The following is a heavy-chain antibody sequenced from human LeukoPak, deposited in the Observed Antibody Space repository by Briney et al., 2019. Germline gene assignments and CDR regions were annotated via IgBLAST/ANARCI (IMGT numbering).Heavy chain of an antibody. D-gene: IGHD3-22*01. CDR1: GGSISSYY. CDR3: ATANYYDSSGYSP. V-gene: IGHV4-59*01. J-gene: IGHJ5*02. Sequence: SETLSLTCTVSGGSISSYYWSWIRQPPGKGLEWIGYIYYSGSTNYNPSLKSRVTISVDTSKNQFSLKLSSVTAADTAVYYCATANYYDSSGYSPWGQGTLVTVSS. CDR2: IYYSGST.